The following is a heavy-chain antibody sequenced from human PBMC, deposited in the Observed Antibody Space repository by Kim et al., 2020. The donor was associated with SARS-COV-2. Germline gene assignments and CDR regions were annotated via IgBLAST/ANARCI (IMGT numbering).Heavy chain of an antibody. CDR1: GFTFSSYA. CDR3: AKPDDYVWGSYRPTYYFDY. V-gene: IGHV3-23*01. CDR2: ISGSGGST. D-gene: IGHD3-16*02. J-gene: IGHJ4*02. Sequence: GGSLRLSCAASGFTFSSYAMSWVRQAPGKGLEWVSAISGSGGSTYYADSVKGRFTISRDNSKNTLYLQMNSLRAEDTAVYYCAKPDDYVWGSYRPTYYFDYWGQGTLVTVSS.